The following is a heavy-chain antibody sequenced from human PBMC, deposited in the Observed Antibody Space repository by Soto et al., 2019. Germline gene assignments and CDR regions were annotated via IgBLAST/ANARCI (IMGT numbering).Heavy chain of an antibody. CDR1: GFTFSSYA. Sequence: GGSLRLSCAASGFTFSSYARRWVRQAPGKGLDWVSSTSSNGAATYYGDSVRGRFTFSRDNSKNMLYLQMNSLTAGDTAVYYCATISVASNTEYWGQGTQVTVSS. J-gene: IGHJ4*02. D-gene: IGHD5-12*01. V-gene: IGHV3-23*01. CDR2: TSSNGAAT. CDR3: ATISVASNTEY.